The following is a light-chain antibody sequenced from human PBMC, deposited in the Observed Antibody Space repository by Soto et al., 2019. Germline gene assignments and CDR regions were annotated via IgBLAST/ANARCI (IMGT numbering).Light chain of an antibody. Sequence: VLTQSPGTLSLSPGEGATLSCRASQRVASDLAWYLQKPGQPPRLLIYDASIRATGIPDRISGSGSERDFTHTISRLEPEDAAVYYCQQYLNSPRTVGQGTKVDIK. CDR2: DAS. J-gene: IGKJ1*01. CDR3: QQYLNSPRT. V-gene: IGKV3-20*01. CDR1: QRVASD.